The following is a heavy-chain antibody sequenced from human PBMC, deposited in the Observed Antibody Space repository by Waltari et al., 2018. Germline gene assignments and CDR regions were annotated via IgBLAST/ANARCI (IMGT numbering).Heavy chain of an antibody. CDR1: GFTFSSYC. CDR2: ISCSTVTI. V-gene: IGHV3-48*04. Sequence: EVQLVESGGGLVQPGGSLRLSCAASGFTFSSYCMHWVRQAPGKGLEWVSFISCSTVTIYYADSVKGRFTISRDSAKNSVYLQMNSLRAEDTAVYYCARSRSYYDCSGYDAFDIWGQGTMVAVSS. J-gene: IGHJ3*02. D-gene: IGHD3-22*01. CDR3: ARSRSYYDCSGYDAFDI.